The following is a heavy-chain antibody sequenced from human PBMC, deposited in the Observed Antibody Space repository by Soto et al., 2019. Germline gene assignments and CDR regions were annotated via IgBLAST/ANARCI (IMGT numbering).Heavy chain of an antibody. V-gene: IGHV4-59*01. CDR3: ARGARELYYYDSSGYSNWFDP. J-gene: IGHJ5*02. Sequence: SETVSLTCTVSGGSISSYYWSWIRQPPGKGLEWIGYIYYSGSTNYNPSPKSRVTISVDTSKNQFSLKLSSVTAADTAVYYCARGARELYYYDSSGYSNWFDPWGQGTLVTVSS. CDR2: IYYSGST. CDR1: GGSISSYY. D-gene: IGHD3-22*01.